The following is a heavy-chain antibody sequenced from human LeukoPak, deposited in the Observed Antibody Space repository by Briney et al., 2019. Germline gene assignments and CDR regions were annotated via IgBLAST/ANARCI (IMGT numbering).Heavy chain of an antibody. CDR3: AMPNLAHDY. Sequence: GGSLRLSCAASGFTFSDYYMSWIRQAPGSGLEWVSYISNSGVNTYYADSVKGRFTISRDNARNSLFLLMDNLRAEDTAVYYCAMPNLAHDYWGQGTLVTVSS. CDR1: GFTFSDYY. V-gene: IGHV3-11*01. D-gene: IGHD3-16*01. CDR2: ISNSGVNT. J-gene: IGHJ4*02.